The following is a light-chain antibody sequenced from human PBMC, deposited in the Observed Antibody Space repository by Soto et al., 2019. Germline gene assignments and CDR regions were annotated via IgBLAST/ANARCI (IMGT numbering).Light chain of an antibody. V-gene: IGKV3-11*01. J-gene: IGKJ2*01. CDR1: HSVSKY. CDR3: SPRYNWPHT. Sequence: ETVLTQSPATLSLSPGERATLSCRASHSVSKYLGWYQEKPGQPPRLVISEASNRATGVPARFSGSGSGTDLHSHISRLRAEDFCGFFFSPRYNWPHTFGQGTKLEI. CDR2: EAS.